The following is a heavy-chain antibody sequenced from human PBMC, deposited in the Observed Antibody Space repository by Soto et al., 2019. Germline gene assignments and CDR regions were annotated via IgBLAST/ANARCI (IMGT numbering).Heavy chain of an antibody. V-gene: IGHV4-39*01. CDR1: GGSISSSSYY. CDR3: ARHVRGIAIFGVAPDY. Sequence: PSETLSLTCTVSGGSISSSSYYWGWIRQPPGKGLEWIGSIYYSGSTYYNPSLESRVTISVDTSKNQFSLKLSSVTAADTAVYYCARHVRGIAIFGVAPDYWGQGTLVTVSS. CDR2: IYYSGST. J-gene: IGHJ4*02. D-gene: IGHD3-3*01.